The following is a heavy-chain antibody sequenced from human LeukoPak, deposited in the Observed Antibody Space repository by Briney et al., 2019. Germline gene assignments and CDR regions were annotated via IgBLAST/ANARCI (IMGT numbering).Heavy chain of an antibody. J-gene: IGHJ4*02. CDR2: IYYSGST. D-gene: IGHD3-10*01. CDR3: ARGLYYGSGSYYYFDY. CDR1: GGSISSYY. Sequence: PSETLSLTCTVSGGSISSYYWSWIRQPPGKGVEWIGYIYYSGSTNYNPSLKSRVTISVDTSKNQFSLKLSSVTAADTAVYYCARGLYYGSGSYYYFDYWGQGTLVTVSS. V-gene: IGHV4-59*01.